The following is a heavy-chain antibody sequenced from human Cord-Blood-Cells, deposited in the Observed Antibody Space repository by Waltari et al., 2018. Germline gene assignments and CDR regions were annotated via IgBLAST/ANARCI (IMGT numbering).Heavy chain of an antibody. CDR2: INHSGST. CDR3: ARESPDRDY. J-gene: IGHJ4*02. Sequence: QVQLQQWGAGLLKPSETLSLTCAVYGGSFSGYYWSWIRPPPGKGLEWIGEINHSGSTNYNPSLKSRVTISVDTSKNQFSLKLSSVTAADTAVYYCARESPDRDYWGQGTLVTVSS. CDR1: GGSFSGYY. V-gene: IGHV4-34*01.